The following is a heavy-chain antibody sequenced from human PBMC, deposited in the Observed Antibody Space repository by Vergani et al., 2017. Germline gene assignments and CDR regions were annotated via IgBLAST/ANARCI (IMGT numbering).Heavy chain of an antibody. CDR3: AGGQRVYYVTTGYCNWYDP. Sequence: QVQLVQSGAEVKKPGASVKVSCKASGHIFTDQYIHWVRQAPGQGLEYMGWISPNSGGTNYAQKFQGRVTMTRDKSISTDYMELSNLRSDDTAVYYCAGGQRVYYVTTGYCNWYDPWGQGTLVTVSS. J-gene: IGHJ5*02. D-gene: IGHD3-22*01. CDR2: ISPNSGGT. CDR1: GHIFTDQY. V-gene: IGHV1-2*02.